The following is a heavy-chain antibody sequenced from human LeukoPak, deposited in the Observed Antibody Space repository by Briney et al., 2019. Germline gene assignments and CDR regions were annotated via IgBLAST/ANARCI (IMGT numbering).Heavy chain of an antibody. D-gene: IGHD2-2*01. CDR3: AREPLGYCSSTSCYGVFDI. CDR2: IYYSGST. J-gene: IGHJ3*02. Sequence: PSETLSLTCTVSGGSISSGGYYWSWIRQHPGKGLEWIGYIYYSGSTYYNPSLKSRVTISVDTSKNQFSLKLSSVTAADTAVYYCAREPLGYCSSTSCYGVFDIWGQGTMVTVSS. V-gene: IGHV4-31*03. CDR1: GGSISSGGYY.